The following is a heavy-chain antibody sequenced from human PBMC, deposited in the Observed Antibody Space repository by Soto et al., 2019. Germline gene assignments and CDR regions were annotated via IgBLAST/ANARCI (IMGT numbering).Heavy chain of an antibody. J-gene: IGHJ4*02. Sequence: ETLSLTCTVSGGSISSYYWSWIRQPPGKGLEWIGYIYYSGSTNYNPSLKSRVTISVDTSKNHFSLKLSSVTAADTAVYYCARGRITMVRGVITTPLDYWGQGTLVTVSS. CDR3: ARGRITMVRGVITTPLDY. CDR2: IYYSGST. CDR1: GGSISSYY. D-gene: IGHD3-10*01. V-gene: IGHV4-59*01.